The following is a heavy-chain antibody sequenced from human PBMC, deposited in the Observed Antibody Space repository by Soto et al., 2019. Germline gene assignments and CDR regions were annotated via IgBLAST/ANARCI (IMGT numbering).Heavy chain of an antibody. CDR1: GFTFSSYA. J-gene: IGHJ3*02. Sequence: GGSLRLSCAASGFTFSSYATSWVRQAPGKGLEWVSAISGSGGSTYYADSVKGRFTISRDNSKNTLYLQMNSLRAEDTAVYCWAKAMTTVVKGAFDIWGQGTMVTVSS. V-gene: IGHV3-23*01. CDR3: AKAMTTVVKGAFDI. CDR2: ISGSGGST. D-gene: IGHD4-17*01.